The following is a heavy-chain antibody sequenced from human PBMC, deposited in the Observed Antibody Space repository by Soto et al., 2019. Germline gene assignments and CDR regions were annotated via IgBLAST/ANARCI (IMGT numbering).Heavy chain of an antibody. J-gene: IGHJ4*02. CDR2: ISGSGGST. Sequence: LRLSCAASGFTFSSYAMSWVRQAPGKGLEWVSAISGSGGSTYYADSVKGRFTISRDNAKNSLYLQMNSLRAEDTAVYYCARDEIVAPYYFDYWGQGTLVTVSS. CDR1: GFTFSSYA. D-gene: IGHD5-12*01. V-gene: IGHV3-23*01. CDR3: ARDEIVAPYYFDY.